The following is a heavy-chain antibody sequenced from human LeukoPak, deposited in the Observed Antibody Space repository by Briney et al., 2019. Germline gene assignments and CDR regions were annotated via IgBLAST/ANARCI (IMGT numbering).Heavy chain of an antibody. CDR2: INHSGST. J-gene: IGHJ4*02. CDR3: ARAPRGDY. CDR1: GGSIRSSYYY. Sequence: SETLSLTCTVSGGSIRSSYYYWGWIRQPPGKGLEWIGEINHSGSTNYNPSLKSRVTMSVDTSKNQFSLKLSSVTAADTAVYYCARAPRGDYWGQGTLVTVSS. D-gene: IGHD3-16*01. V-gene: IGHV4-39*07.